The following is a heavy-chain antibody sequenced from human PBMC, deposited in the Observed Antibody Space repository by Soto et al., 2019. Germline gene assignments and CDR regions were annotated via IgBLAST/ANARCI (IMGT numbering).Heavy chain of an antibody. V-gene: IGHV3-23*01. CDR1: GFTFSSYA. J-gene: IGHJ1*01. D-gene: IGHD6-13*01. Sequence: RLSCAASGFTFSSYAMSWVRQAPGKGLEWVSAISRSGGTTYYAESVKGRFTISRDNSNNMLYLQMNSLRAEDTAVYFCATDRIPAAGTGEYFQHWGQGTLVTVSS. CDR2: ISRSGGTT. CDR3: ATDRIPAAGTGEYFQH.